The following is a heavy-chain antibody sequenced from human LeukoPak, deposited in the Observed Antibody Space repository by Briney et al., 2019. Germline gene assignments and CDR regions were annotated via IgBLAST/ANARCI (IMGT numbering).Heavy chain of an antibody. J-gene: IGHJ5*02. CDR2: FDPEDGET. V-gene: IGHV1-24*01. CDR3: ATRILTGYTNWFDT. D-gene: IGHD3-9*01. Sequence: ASVKVSCKVSGYTLTELSMHWVRQAPGKGLEWMGGFDPEDGETIYAQKFQGRVTMTEDTSTDTAYMELSSLRSEDTAVYYCATRILTGYTNWFDTWGQGTLVTVSS. CDR1: GYTLTELS.